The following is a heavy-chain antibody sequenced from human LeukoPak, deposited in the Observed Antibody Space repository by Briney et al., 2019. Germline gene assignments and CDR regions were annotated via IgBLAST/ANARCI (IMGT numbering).Heavy chain of an antibody. CDR2: IYYSGST. J-gene: IGHJ4*02. V-gene: IGHV4-39*01. CDR3: ASVQLGY. Sequence: SETLSLTCTVSGGSISSSSYYWGWIRQPPGKGLEWIGSIYYSGSTYYNPSLESRVTISVDTSKNQFSLKLSSVTAADTAVYYCASVQLGYWGQGTLVTVSS. D-gene: IGHD1-1*01. CDR1: GGSISSSSYY.